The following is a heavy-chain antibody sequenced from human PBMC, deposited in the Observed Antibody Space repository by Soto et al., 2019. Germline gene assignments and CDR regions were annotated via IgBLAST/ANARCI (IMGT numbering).Heavy chain of an antibody. V-gene: IGHV1-69*01. Sequence: QVQLVQSGAEVKKPGSSVKVSCKASGGTFSSYAISWVRQAPGQGLEWMGGIIPIFGTANYAQKFQGRVTITADESTSTAYMELSSLRSEDTAVYYCARWSGQERTIKRNNWFDPWGQGNLVTVSS. J-gene: IGHJ5*02. CDR2: IIPIFGTA. CDR1: GGTFSSYA. CDR3: ARWSGQERTIKRNNWFDP. D-gene: IGHD3-3*01.